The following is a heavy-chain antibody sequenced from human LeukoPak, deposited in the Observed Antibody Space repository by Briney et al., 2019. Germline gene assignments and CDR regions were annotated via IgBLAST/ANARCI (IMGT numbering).Heavy chain of an antibody. J-gene: IGHJ4*02. CDR1: GFTFSSYW. V-gene: IGHV3-7*01. Sequence: GGSLRLSCAASGFTFSSYWMSWVRQAPGKGLEWVANIKQDGSEKYYVDSVKGRFTISRDNAKNSLYLQMNSLRAEDTAVYYCARLRGYYDSSGPYYFDYWGQGTLVTVSS. CDR3: ARLRGYYDSSGPYYFDY. CDR2: IKQDGSEK. D-gene: IGHD3-22*01.